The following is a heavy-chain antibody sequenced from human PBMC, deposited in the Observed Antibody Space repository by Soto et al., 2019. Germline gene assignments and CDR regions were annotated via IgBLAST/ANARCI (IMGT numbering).Heavy chain of an antibody. Sequence: PSETLSLTCAVSGVSISSGNWWTWVRQSPQRGLEYIGEIFRDGTANYYPSFERRVAISVDTSKNQFSLKLTSVTAADTAIYFCARLVYDTRLNYMYFDFWGQGTLVTVSS. CDR1: GVSISSGNW. J-gene: IGHJ4*02. CDR3: ARLVYDTRLNYMYFDF. V-gene: IGHV4-4*02. D-gene: IGHD3-10*01. CDR2: IFRDGTA.